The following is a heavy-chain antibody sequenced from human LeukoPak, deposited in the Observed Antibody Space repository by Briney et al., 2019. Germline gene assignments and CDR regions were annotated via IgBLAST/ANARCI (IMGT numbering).Heavy chain of an antibody. Sequence: SETLSLTCAVYGGSFSGYYWSWIRQPPGKGLEWIGEINHSGSTNYNPSLKSRVTISVDTSKNQLSLKLSSVTAADTAVYYCARGRPDGSGSYYKFDPWGQGTLVTVSS. V-gene: IGHV4-34*01. J-gene: IGHJ5*02. CDR3: ARGRPDGSGSYYKFDP. D-gene: IGHD3-10*01. CDR2: INHSGST. CDR1: GGSFSGYY.